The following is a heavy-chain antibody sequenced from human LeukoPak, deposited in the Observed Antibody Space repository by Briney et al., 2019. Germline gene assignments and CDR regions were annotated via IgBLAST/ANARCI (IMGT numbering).Heavy chain of an antibody. CDR2: IYYSGST. V-gene: IGHV4-59*08. J-gene: IGHJ3*02. CDR3: ATASSSGWYRGAFDI. Sequence: SETLSLTCTVSGGSISSYYWSWIRQPPGKGLEWIWYIYYSGSTNYNPSLKSRVTISVDTSKNQFSLKLSSVTAADTAVYYCATASSSGWYRGAFDIWGQGTMVTVSS. D-gene: IGHD6-19*01. CDR1: GGSISSYY.